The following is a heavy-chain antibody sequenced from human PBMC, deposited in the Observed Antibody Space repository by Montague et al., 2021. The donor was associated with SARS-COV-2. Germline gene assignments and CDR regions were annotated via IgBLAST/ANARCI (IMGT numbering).Heavy chain of an antibody. D-gene: IGHD2-2*01. J-gene: IGHJ6*02. CDR1: GFTYSSYA. Sequence: SLRLSCAASGFTYSSYAMHWVRQAPGKGLEWVAVISYDGSNKYYADSVKGRFTISRDNSKNTLYLQMNSLRAEDTAVYYCVGQLLFHYYGMDVWGQGTTVTVSS. V-gene: IGHV3-30*04. CDR3: VGQLLFHYYGMDV. CDR2: ISYDGSNK.